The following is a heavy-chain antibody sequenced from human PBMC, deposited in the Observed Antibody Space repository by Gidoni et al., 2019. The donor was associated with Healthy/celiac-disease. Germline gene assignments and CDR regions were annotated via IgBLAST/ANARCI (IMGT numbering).Heavy chain of an antibody. Sequence: QVQLQQWGAGLLKPSETLSLTCAVYGGSFSGYCWSWIRQPPGKGLECIGEINHSGSTNYNPSLKSRVTISVDTSKNQFSLKLSSVTAADTAVYYCARGLVGATDYWGQGTLVTVSS. V-gene: IGHV4-34*01. CDR1: GGSFSGYC. CDR3: ARGLVGATDY. D-gene: IGHD1-26*01. J-gene: IGHJ4*02. CDR2: INHSGST.